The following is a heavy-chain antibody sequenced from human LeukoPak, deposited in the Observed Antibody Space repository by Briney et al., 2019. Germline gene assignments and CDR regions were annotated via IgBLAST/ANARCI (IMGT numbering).Heavy chain of an antibody. Sequence: PGGSLRLSCAASGFTFSSYSMNWVRQAPGKGLEWVSSISNSSSYIYYADSVKGRFTISRDNAKNSLYLQMNSLRVEDTAVYYCARLGDYLDYDYWGQGTLVTVSS. V-gene: IGHV3-21*01. CDR1: GFTFSSYS. J-gene: IGHJ4*02. CDR2: ISNSSSYI. D-gene: IGHD4-17*01. CDR3: ARLGDYLDYDY.